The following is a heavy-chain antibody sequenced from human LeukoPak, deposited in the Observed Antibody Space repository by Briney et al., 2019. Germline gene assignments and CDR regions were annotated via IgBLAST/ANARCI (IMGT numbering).Heavy chain of an antibody. CDR1: GFTFSSYE. D-gene: IGHD2-21*02. Sequence: QAGGSLRLSCAASGFTFSSYEMNWVRQAPGKGLEWVSAISGSGDNTYYADSVKGRFTVSRDNSKNTLYVQMKSLRAEDTAVYYCAKDFVVVPGNVNYFDYWGQGTLVTVSS. CDR2: ISGSGDNT. V-gene: IGHV3-23*01. CDR3: AKDFVVVPGNVNYFDY. J-gene: IGHJ4*02.